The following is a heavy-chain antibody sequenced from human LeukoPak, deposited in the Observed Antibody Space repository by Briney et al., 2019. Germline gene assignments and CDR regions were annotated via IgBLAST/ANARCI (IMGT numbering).Heavy chain of an antibody. D-gene: IGHD6-19*01. CDR3: ARDPTNTSGRYAFFDY. V-gene: IGHV1-18*01. Sequence: ASVKVSFKASGYTFNHHGISWVRQAPGQGLEWLGWISCYNGDTHYAQKFQGRVTMTTDTSTTTASMELRSLRSDDTALYYCARDPTNTSGRYAFFDYWGQGTLVTVSS. CDR2: ISCYNGDT. J-gene: IGHJ4*02. CDR1: GYTFNHHG.